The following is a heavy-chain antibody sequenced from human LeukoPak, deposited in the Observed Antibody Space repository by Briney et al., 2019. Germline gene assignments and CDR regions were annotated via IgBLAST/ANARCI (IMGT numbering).Heavy chain of an antibody. J-gene: IGHJ3*02. CDR1: GFTFSSYS. CDR3: AKGQQLAAFDI. Sequence: GESLRLSCAASGFTFSSYSMNWVRQAPGKGLEWVSAISGSGGSTYYADSVKGRFTISRDNSKNTLYLQMNSLRAEDTAVYYCAKGQQLAAFDIWGQGTMVTVSS. V-gene: IGHV3-23*01. D-gene: IGHD6-13*01. CDR2: ISGSGGST.